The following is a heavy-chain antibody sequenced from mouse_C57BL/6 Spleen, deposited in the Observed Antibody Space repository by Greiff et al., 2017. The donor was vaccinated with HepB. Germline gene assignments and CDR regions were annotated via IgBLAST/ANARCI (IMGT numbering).Heavy chain of an antibody. Sequence: EVKLEESGGGLVKPGGSLKLSCAASGFTFSSYAMSWVRQTPEKRLEWVATISDGGSYTYYPDNVKGRFTISRDNAKNNLYLQMSHLKSEDTAMYYCAVYDYDGDYFDYWGQGTTLTVSS. CDR1: GFTFSSYA. J-gene: IGHJ2*01. V-gene: IGHV5-4*03. D-gene: IGHD2-4*01. CDR3: AVYDYDGDYFDY. CDR2: ISDGGSYT.